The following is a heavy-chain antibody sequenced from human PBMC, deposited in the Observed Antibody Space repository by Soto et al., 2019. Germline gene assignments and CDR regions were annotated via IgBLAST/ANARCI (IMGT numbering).Heavy chain of an antibody. V-gene: IGHV4-34*01. CDR3: ARNTYYDYVWGSYRFTPYYFDY. CDR1: GGSFSGYY. J-gene: IGHJ4*02. Sequence: QVQLQQWGAGLLKPSETLSLTCAVYGGSFSGYYWSWIRQPPGKGLGWIGEINHSGSTNYNPSLKSRVTISVDTSKNQFSLKLSSVTAADTAVYYCARNTYYDYVWGSYRFTPYYFDYWGQGTLVTVSS. D-gene: IGHD3-16*02. CDR2: INHSGST.